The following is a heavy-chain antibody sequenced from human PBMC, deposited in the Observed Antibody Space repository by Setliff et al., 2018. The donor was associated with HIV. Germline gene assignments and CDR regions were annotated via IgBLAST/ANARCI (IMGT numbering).Heavy chain of an antibody. CDR3: ARHVSGGGSFNWFDP. J-gene: IGHJ5*02. CDR1: GGSISSSSHY. CDR2: IYYSGDI. V-gene: IGHV4-39*01. D-gene: IGHD1-26*01. Sequence: PSETLSLTCTVSGGSISSSSHYWGWIRQSPGKGLEWIGSIYYSGDIYYNPSLKSRVTISVDTSKNQVSLNLKSVTAADTALYYCARHVSGGGSFNWFDPWGQGTLVTVSS.